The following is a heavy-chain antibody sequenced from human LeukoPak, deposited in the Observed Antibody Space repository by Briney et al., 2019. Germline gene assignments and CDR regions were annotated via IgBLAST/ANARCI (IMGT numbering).Heavy chain of an antibody. D-gene: IGHD3-9*01. CDR1: GYTFTNYG. V-gene: IGHV1-18*01. Sequence: ASVKVSCKASGYTFTNYGISWVRQAPGQGLEWMGWISAYNGNTNYAQKLQGRVTMTTDTSTSTAYMELRSLRSDDTAVYYCARDGGRYFVWLRSSDYWGQGTLVTVSS. CDR3: ARDGGRYFVWLRSSDY. J-gene: IGHJ4*02. CDR2: ISAYNGNT.